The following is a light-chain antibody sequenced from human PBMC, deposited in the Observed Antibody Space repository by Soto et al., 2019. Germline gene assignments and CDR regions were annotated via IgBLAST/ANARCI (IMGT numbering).Light chain of an antibody. J-gene: IGKJ1*01. V-gene: IGKV1-5*01. CDR1: QSISSW. CDR3: QQYNNYPWT. CDR2: DAS. Sequence: DIQMTQSPSAVSASVGDRVTITCRASQSISSWLAWYQQKPGKAPKLLIYDASSLESGVPSRFSGGGSGTEFTLTISSLQPDDFSTFYCQQYNNYPWTFGQGTKVDIK.